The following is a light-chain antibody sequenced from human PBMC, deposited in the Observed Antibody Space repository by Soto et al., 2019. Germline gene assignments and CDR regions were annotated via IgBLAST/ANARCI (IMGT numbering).Light chain of an antibody. V-gene: IGKV1-27*01. CDR3: QKFNGAPWT. Sequence: DIQMTQSPFSLSASVGDRVTITCRASQGITNYLAWYQQKPGKAPKLLIYDASTLQSGVPSRFTGSGSGTDFTLTINSLQPEDVATYYCQKFNGAPWTFGQGTKVEIK. CDR2: DAS. J-gene: IGKJ1*01. CDR1: QGITNY.